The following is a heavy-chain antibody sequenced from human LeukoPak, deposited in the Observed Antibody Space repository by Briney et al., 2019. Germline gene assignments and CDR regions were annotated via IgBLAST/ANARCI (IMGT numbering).Heavy chain of an antibody. CDR2: IWYDGSNI. V-gene: IGHV3-33*01. J-gene: IGHJ4*02. CDR1: GFTFSSYG. D-gene: IGHD2-15*01. Sequence: GGSLRLSCAASGFTFSSYGMHWVRQAPGKGLEWVAVIWYDGSNIYYADSVKGRFTISRDNSKNTLYLQMDSLRAEDTAVYYCARDRGRGSSRNDYWGQGILVTVSS. CDR3: ARDRGRGSSRNDY.